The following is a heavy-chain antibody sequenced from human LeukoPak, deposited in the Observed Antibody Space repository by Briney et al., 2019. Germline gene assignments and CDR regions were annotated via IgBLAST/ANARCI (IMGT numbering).Heavy chain of an antibody. CDR1: GFTFSSYA. CDR2: ISYDGSNK. CDR3: VYCSGGNCY. Sequence: GRSLRLSCAASGFTFSSYAMHWVRQAPGKGLEWVAVISYDGSNKYYADSVKGRFTISRDNAKNTLYLQMNSLRAEDTAVYYCVYCSGGNCYWGQGTLVTASS. V-gene: IGHV3-30-3*01. D-gene: IGHD2-15*01. J-gene: IGHJ4*02.